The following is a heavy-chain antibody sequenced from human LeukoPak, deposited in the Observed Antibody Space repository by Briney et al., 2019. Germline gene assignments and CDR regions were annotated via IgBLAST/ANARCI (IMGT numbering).Heavy chain of an antibody. Sequence: ASVKVSCKVSGYTLTELSMHWVRQAPGKGLEWMGGCDPEDGETFYAQKFQGRVTMTEDTSTDTTYMELSSLRSEDTAMYYCTSSGSYDAQLDYWGQGTLVTVSS. CDR3: TSSGSYDAQLDY. CDR2: CDPEDGET. J-gene: IGHJ4*02. D-gene: IGHD1-26*01. V-gene: IGHV1-24*01. CDR1: GYTLTELS.